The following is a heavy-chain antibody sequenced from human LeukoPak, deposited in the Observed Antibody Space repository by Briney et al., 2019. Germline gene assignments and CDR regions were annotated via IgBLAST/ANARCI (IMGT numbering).Heavy chain of an antibody. D-gene: IGHD1-26*01. V-gene: IGHV1-2*02. J-gene: IGHJ4*02. CDR3: ARGVVGATFRFTY. CDR1: GYIFTNHY. Sequence: ASVKVSCKSSGYIFTNHYMHWVRQAPEQGLEWMGWINPNSGGTNYAQKFQGRVTMTRDTSISTAYMELSRLRSDDTAVYYCARGVVGATFRFTYWGQGTLVTVSS. CDR2: INPNSGGT.